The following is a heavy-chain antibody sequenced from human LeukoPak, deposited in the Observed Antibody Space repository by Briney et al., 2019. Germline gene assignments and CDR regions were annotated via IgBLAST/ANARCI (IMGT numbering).Heavy chain of an antibody. CDR2: IGGSSSSI. Sequence: ETLSLTCAVSGDSMIGYYWNWVRQAPGKGLEWVSSIGGSSSSIYYADSLKGRFTISRDNAKNSLYLQMNSLRAEDTAVYYCAREESGGFDYWGQGTLVTVSS. V-gene: IGHV3-21*01. CDR3: AREESGGFDY. J-gene: IGHJ4*02. CDR1: GDSMIGYY. D-gene: IGHD1-26*01.